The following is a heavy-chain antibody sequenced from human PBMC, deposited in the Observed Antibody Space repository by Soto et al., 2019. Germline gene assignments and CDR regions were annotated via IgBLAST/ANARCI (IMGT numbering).Heavy chain of an antibody. J-gene: IGHJ4*02. V-gene: IGHV3-72*01. CDR2: SRNKANSYST. CDR3: ARFSGSYTRGLDY. CDR1: GFTFSDHC. Sequence: EVQLVESGGGLVQPGGSLRLSCAASGFTFSDHCMDWVRQAPGKGLEWVGRSRNKANSYSTEYAASVKGRFTISSDESKNSLYLQMNSLITEDTAVYYCARFSGSYTRGLDYWGQGTLVTVSS. D-gene: IGHD1-26*01.